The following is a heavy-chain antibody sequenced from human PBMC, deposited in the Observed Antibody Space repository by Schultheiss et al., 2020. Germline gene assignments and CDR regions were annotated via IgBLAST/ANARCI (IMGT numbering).Heavy chain of an antibody. V-gene: IGHV3-53*01. CDR1: GFTVSRNY. J-gene: IGHJ6*02. CDR3: AREKGAMAHYGMDV. Sequence: GGSLRLSCAVSGFTVSRNYMSWVRQAPGKGLEWVSGISWNSGSIGYADSVKGRFTISRDNSKNTLYLQMNSLRAEDTAVYYCAREKGAMAHYGMDVWGQGTTVNVSS. CDR2: ISWNSGSI. D-gene: IGHD5-18*01.